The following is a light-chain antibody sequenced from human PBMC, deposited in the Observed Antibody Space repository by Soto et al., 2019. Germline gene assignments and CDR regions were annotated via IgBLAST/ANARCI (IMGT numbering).Light chain of an antibody. CDR2: DAS. CDR3: QLYTSYPWT. V-gene: IGKV1-5*01. J-gene: IGKJ1*01. Sequence: DIQMNISPSTLSASVGDRVTSSCRASQTIGSWLAWYQQKPGKAPRLLIYDASRLESGVPSNFSGSGSGTQFTLTISCLQPDDFATYYCQLYTSYPWTFCQGTXVXIK. CDR1: QTIGSW.